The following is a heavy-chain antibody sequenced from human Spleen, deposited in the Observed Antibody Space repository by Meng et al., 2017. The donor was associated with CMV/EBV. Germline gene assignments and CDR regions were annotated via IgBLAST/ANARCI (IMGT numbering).Heavy chain of an antibody. Sequence: LSCAASGFPFSSKSMNWVRQAPGKGLEWVSSISSSSSYIYYADSVKGRFTISRDNAKNSLYLQMNSLRAEDTAVYYCATASIYYFDYWGQGTLVTVSS. D-gene: IGHD2-21*01. CDR1: GFPFSSKS. V-gene: IGHV3-21*01. CDR3: ATASIYYFDY. J-gene: IGHJ4*02. CDR2: ISSSSSYI.